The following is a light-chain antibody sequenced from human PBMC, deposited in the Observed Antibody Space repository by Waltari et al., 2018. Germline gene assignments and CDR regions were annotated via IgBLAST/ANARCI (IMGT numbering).Light chain of an antibody. Sequence: QSALTQPPSASGSPGQSITISCTGTSSDVGAYNYVSWYQQHPGQAPKPMVYEVSKRPSRVPDRFSGSKAGDTASLTVSGLQAEDEADYHCSSYAGSKNWVFGGGTKLTVL. J-gene: IGLJ3*02. CDR1: SSDVGAYNY. V-gene: IGLV2-8*01. CDR2: EVS. CDR3: SSYAGSKNWV.